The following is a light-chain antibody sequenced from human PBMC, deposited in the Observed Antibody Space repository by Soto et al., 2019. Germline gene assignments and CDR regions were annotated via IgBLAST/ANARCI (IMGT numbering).Light chain of an antibody. V-gene: IGKV3-11*01. J-gene: IGKJ1*01. CDR1: QSVSSY. CDR2: DAS. Sequence: EIVLTQSPATLSLSPGERATLSCRASQSVSSYLAWYQQKPGQAPRLLIYDASNSATGIPARFSGSGSGTAFTLTISSLEPEDFAVYYCQQRGNWPWTFGQGTKVEIK. CDR3: QQRGNWPWT.